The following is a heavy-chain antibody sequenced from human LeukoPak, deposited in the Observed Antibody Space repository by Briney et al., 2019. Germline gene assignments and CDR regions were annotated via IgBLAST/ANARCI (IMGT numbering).Heavy chain of an antibody. CDR2: ISSNSDYI. CDR3: ARSLPNLLRYFDWLFIDAFDI. J-gene: IGHJ3*02. V-gene: IGHV3-21*01. Sequence: GGSLRLSCAASGFTFSSYHINWVRQAPGKGLEWVSSISSNSDYIYYADSVKGRFSLSRDNSKNTLHLQMNSLRAEDTAVYYCARSLPNLLRYFDWLFIDAFDIWGQGTMVTVSS. D-gene: IGHD3-9*01. CDR1: GFTFSSYH.